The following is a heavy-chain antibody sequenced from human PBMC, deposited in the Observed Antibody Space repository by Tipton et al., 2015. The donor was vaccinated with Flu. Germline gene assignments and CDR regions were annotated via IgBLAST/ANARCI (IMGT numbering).Heavy chain of an antibody. D-gene: IGHD3-22*01. CDR2: ISGDGAGT. CDR3: AKDAAIYDGNGYPFFYFDS. CDR1: GFTFDDYA. J-gene: IGHJ4*02. V-gene: IGHV3-43*02. Sequence: SLRLSCGASGFTFDDYAMHWVRLAPGKGLEWVALISGDGAGTFCGDSVKGRFTISRDNSKNSLYLEMSSLKSEDTALYYCAKDAAIYDGNGYPFFYFDSWGQGTLVTVS.